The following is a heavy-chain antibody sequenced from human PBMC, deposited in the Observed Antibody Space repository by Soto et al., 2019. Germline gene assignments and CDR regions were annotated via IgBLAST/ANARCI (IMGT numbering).Heavy chain of an antibody. V-gene: IGHV3-30*18. D-gene: IGHD3-10*01. J-gene: IGHJ6*02. CDR2: ISYDGSNK. Sequence: QVQLVESGGGVVQPGRSLRLSCAASGFTFSSYGMHWVRQAPGKGLEWMAVISYDGSNKYYADSVKGRFTISSDNSKNTLHLQMHSLRAEDTSVYYCAKGSYYGSGANRTPYYGMDVWGQGTTVTVSS. CDR3: AKGSYYGSGANRTPYYGMDV. CDR1: GFTFSSYG.